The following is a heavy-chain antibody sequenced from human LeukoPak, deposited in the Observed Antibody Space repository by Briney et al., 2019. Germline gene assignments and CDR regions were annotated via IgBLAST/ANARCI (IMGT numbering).Heavy chain of an antibody. D-gene: IGHD2/OR15-2a*01. CDR1: GFTFRNYA. Sequence: GGSLRLSCAASGFTFRNYAVHWVRQAPGKGLEYVSAISSNGDSTYYANSVKGRFTVSRDNSKNTLYLQMGSLRAEDMAVYYCARATSGYDYWGQGTLVTVSS. CDR2: ISSNGDST. CDR3: ARATSGYDY. J-gene: IGHJ4*02. V-gene: IGHV3-64*01.